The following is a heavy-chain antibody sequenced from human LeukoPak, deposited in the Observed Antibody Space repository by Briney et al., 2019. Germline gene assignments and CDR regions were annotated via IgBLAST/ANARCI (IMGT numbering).Heavy chain of an antibody. J-gene: IGHJ6*03. D-gene: IGHD2-15*01. CDR2: IYYSGST. CDR1: GGSISSSSYY. CDR3: ARAAPLNPIYYYYYMDV. V-gene: IGHV4-39*07. Sequence: SETLSLTCTVSGGSISSSSYYWGWIRQPPGKGLEWIGSIYYSGSTYYNPSLKSRVTISVDTSKNQFSLKLSSVTAADTAVYYCARAAPLNPIYYYYYMDVWGKGTTITVSS.